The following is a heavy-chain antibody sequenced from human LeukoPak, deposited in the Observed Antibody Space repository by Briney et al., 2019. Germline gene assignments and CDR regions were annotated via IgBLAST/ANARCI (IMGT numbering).Heavy chain of an antibody. V-gene: IGHV3-30*03. Sequence: GGSLRLSCAASGFTFSSYGMHWVRQAPGKGLEWVAVISYDGSNKYYADSVKGRFTISRDNSKNTLYPQMNSLRAEDTAVYYCARRDGYNFDYWGQGTLVTVSS. J-gene: IGHJ4*02. D-gene: IGHD5-24*01. CDR2: ISYDGSNK. CDR3: ARRDGYNFDY. CDR1: GFTFSSYG.